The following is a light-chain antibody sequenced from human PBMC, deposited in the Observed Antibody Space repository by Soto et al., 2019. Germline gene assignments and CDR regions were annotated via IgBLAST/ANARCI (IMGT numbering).Light chain of an antibody. J-gene: IGLJ1*01. CDR1: SSDVGCYNY. CDR2: DFS. Sequence: QSALTQPASVSGSPGQSITISCTGTSSDVGCYNYVSWYQQYPGKAPKLMIYDFSNRPSGVSNRFSGSKSVNTDSLTISGLQAEEEADYYCSSYTSSSPYVFGTGTKVTVL. V-gene: IGLV2-14*01. CDR3: SSYTSSSPYV.